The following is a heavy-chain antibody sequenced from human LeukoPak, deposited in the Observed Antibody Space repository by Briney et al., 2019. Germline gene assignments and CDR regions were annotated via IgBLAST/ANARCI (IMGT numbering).Heavy chain of an antibody. CDR2: IYTSGST. Sequence: SETLSLTCTVSGGSISSYYWSWIRQPAGKGLEWIGRIYTSGSTNYSPSLKSRVTMSVDTSKNQFSLKLSSVTAADTAVYYCASHHDYGDYFDYWGQGTLVTVSS. V-gene: IGHV4-4*07. CDR1: GGSISSYY. CDR3: ASHHDYGDYFDY. J-gene: IGHJ4*02. D-gene: IGHD4-17*01.